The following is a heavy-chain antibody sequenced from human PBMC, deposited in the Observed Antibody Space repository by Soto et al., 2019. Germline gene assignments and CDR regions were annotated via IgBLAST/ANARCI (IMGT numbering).Heavy chain of an antibody. CDR2: ISGSGGST. CDR1: GFTFSSYA. CDR3: AKALGGSGSRYDAFDI. Sequence: EVQLLESGGGLVQPGGSLRLSCAASGFTFSSYAMSWVRQAPGKGLEWVSAISGSGGSTYYADSVKGRFTISRDNSKNTLYLQMNSLRAEDTAVYYCAKALGGSGSRYDAFDIWGQGTMVTVSS. D-gene: IGHD3-10*01. V-gene: IGHV3-23*01. J-gene: IGHJ3*02.